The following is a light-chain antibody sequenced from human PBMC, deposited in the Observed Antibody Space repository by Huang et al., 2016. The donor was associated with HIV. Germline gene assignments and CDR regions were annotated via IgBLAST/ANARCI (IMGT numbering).Light chain of an antibody. Sequence: DIQMTQSPSSLSASVGERVTITCRSSESISSYLNWYQQKPGKGPKLLIYAADSLRSGVPSRFSGSGSGTDFTLTISSLQPEDFATYFCQQSYSIPSFGGGTKVDIK. CDR1: ESISSY. CDR2: AAD. J-gene: IGKJ4*01. V-gene: IGKV1-39*01. CDR3: QQSYSIPS.